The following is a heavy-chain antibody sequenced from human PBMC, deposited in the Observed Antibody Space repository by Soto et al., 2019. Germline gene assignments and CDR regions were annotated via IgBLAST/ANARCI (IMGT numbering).Heavy chain of an antibody. V-gene: IGHV1-3*01. CDR2: INAGNGRE. Sequence: QVQLEQSGAEVKKPGASVKVSCKTSGYTFTSYTLHWVRQAPGQGLEWMGWINAGNGREKYSQRFQDRVSLSTDKPAPTAYRELRSPRSEDTAMYYCARGGGWVGEASFDSWGQGTLVTVSS. D-gene: IGHD3-10*01. CDR1: GYTFTSYT. CDR3: ARGGGWVGEASFDS. J-gene: IGHJ4*02.